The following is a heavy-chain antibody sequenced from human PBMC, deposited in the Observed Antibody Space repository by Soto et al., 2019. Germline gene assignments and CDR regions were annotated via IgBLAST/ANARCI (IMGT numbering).Heavy chain of an antibody. CDR1: GVSFIGYY. D-gene: IGHD3-16*02. CDR3: ARGGSFRLLWHFEP. Sequence: SETLSLTCSFYGVSFIGYYCSLILQPPGNGLEWIVKINHSGINNYNPSLKSRVTISVDTSKNQFSLKLSSVTAAYTAVYYCARGGSFRLLWHFEPWGKGNLVTVSS. J-gene: IGHJ5*02. CDR2: INHSGIN. V-gene: IGHV4-34*01.